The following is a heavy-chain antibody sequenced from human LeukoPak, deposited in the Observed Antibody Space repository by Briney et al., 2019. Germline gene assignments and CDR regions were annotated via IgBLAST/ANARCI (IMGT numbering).Heavy chain of an antibody. V-gene: IGHV4-39*07. CDR1: GGSISGSSYY. CDR2: IYYSGST. CDR3: ARDCGGDCYQNAFDI. D-gene: IGHD2-21*02. J-gene: IGHJ3*02. Sequence: SETLSLTCTVSGGSISGSSYYWGWIRQPPGKGLEWIGSIYYSGSTYYNPSLKSRVTISVDTSKNQFSLKLSSVTAADTAVYYCARDCGGDCYQNAFDIWGQGTMVTVSS.